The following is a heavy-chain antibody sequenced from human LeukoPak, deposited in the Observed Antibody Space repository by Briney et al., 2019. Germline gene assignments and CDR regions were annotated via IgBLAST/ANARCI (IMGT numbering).Heavy chain of an antibody. Sequence: GGSLRLSCAASGFTFSSYSMNWVRQAPGKGLEWVSAISGSGGDTYYSDSVKGRFNISRDNSKNTLDLQMNSLRAEDTAVYYCAKGSGSYKGIDFWGQGTLVTVSS. D-gene: IGHD3-10*01. V-gene: IGHV3-23*01. CDR2: ISGSGGDT. CDR1: GFTFSSYS. J-gene: IGHJ4*02. CDR3: AKGSGSYKGIDF.